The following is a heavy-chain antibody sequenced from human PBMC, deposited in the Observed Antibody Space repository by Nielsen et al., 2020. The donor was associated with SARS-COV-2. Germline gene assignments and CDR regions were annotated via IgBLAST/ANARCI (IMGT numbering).Heavy chain of an antibody. Sequence: GESMKISCAASGFTFSSYDMSWVRQARGKGMVWVSRINTDGRVTNYADSVKGRFTISRDNAKNALYLQMNSLRAEDTAVYYCARDLNWNQADFWGQGTLVTVSS. D-gene: IGHD1-20*01. CDR1: GFTFSSYD. J-gene: IGHJ4*02. V-gene: IGHV3-74*01. CDR3: ARDLNWNQADF. CDR2: INTDGRVT.